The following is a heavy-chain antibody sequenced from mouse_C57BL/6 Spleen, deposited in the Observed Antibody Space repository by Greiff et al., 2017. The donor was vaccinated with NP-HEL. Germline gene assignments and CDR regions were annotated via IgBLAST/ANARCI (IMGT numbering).Heavy chain of an antibody. CDR1: GFTFTDYY. CDR3: ARDTTVGDLFAY. V-gene: IGHV1-19*01. D-gene: IGHD1-1*01. CDR2: INRYNGCT. Sequence: VQLQQSGPVLVKPGASVKMSCKASGFTFTDYYMNWVSQSHGKSLEWIGVINRYNGCTSYNQKFKGKATLTVDKNSSTAFMDLNSLTSEDSAVYYCARDTTVGDLFAYWGQGTLVTVSA. J-gene: IGHJ3*01.